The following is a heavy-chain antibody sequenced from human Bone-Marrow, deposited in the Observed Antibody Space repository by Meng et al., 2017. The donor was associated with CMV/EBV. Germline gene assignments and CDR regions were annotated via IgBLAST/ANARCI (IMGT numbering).Heavy chain of an antibody. V-gene: IGHV4-4*02. D-gene: IGHD3-3*01. CDR2: IYHSGSN. CDR3: ARGVATRLRFLEGPRRYYFDY. J-gene: IGHJ4*02. Sequence: SRNWGRWVRQPPGKGREWIGEIYHSGSNNYNPSLKSRVTISVDKSKNQFSLKLSSVTAADTAVYYCARGVATRLRFLEGPRRYYFDYWGQGTLVTVSS. CDR1: SRNW.